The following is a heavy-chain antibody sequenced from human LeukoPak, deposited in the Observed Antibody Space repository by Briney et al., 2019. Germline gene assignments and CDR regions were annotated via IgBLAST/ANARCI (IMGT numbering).Heavy chain of an antibody. CDR2: INSDGSST. D-gene: IGHD3-22*01. V-gene: IGHV3-74*01. CDR1: GFTFSSYW. Sequence: GGSLRLSCAASGFTFSSYWMHWVRQAPGKGLVWVSRINSDGSSTSYADSVKGRFTISRDNAKNTLYLQMNSLRAEDTAVYYCARDPTRRFYYYDSSGMFDYWGQGTLVTASS. CDR3: ARDPTRRFYYYDSSGMFDY. J-gene: IGHJ4*02.